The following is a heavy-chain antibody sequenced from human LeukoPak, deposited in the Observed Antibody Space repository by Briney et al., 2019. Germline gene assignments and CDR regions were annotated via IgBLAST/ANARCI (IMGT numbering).Heavy chain of an antibody. CDR3: ARAKDGYLSDAFDI. D-gene: IGHD5-24*01. CDR2: IYTSGST. J-gene: IGHJ3*02. V-gene: IGHV4-4*09. CDR1: GDSISNYY. Sequence: SETLSLTCSVFGDSISNYYWGWIRQPPGKGLEWIGHIYTSGSTNYHPSLKSRLTISLDAPKNQLSLKLGSVTAADTAVYYCARAKDGYLSDAFDIWGQGTTVSVSS.